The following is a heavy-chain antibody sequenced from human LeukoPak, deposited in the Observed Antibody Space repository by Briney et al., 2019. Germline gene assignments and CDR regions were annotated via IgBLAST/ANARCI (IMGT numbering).Heavy chain of an antibody. V-gene: IGHV3-33*01. CDR3: ARDLNAFDI. Sequence: TGGSLRLSCAASGLTFSSYGMHCVRQAPGKGLEWVAVIWYDGSNKYYADSVKGRFTISRDNSKNTLYLQMNSLRAEDTAVYYCARDLNAFDIWGQGTMVTVSS. CDR1: GLTFSSYG. CDR2: IWYDGSNK. J-gene: IGHJ3*02.